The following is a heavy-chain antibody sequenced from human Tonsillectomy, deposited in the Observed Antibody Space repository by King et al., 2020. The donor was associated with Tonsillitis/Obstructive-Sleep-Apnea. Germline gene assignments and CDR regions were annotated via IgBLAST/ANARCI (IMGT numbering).Heavy chain of an antibody. Sequence: VQLVESGGGLVQPGGSLRLSCAASGFTFSSYAMSWVRQAPGKGLEWVSAISGSGGSTYYADSVKGRFTISRDNSKNTLYLQMNSLRAEDTAVYYWWKGGVVPAAITSTYYYYYMDVWGKGTTVTVSS. J-gene: IGHJ6*03. D-gene: IGHD2-2*02. CDR3: WKGGVVPAAITSTYYYYYMDV. CDR2: ISGSGGST. CDR1: GFTFSSYA. V-gene: IGHV3-23*04.